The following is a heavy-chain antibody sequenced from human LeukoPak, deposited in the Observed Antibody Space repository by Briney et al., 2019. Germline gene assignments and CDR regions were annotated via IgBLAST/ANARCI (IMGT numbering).Heavy chain of an antibody. V-gene: IGHV1-18*01. D-gene: IGHD3-22*01. Sequence: ASVRVSCKASGYTFTNFGITWVRQAPGQGLEWMGWIAPYNGDTHYTQSLQDRVTMTTDTSTSTAYMELRSLRSDDTAVYYCASGNYYDTTGYYQFYFDYWGQGTLVTVSS. CDR3: ASGNYYDTTGYYQFYFDY. CDR1: GYTFTNFG. J-gene: IGHJ4*02. CDR2: IAPYNGDT.